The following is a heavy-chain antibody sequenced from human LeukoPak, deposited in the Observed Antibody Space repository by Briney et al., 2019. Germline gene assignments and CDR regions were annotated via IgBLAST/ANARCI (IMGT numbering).Heavy chain of an antibody. CDR2: ISDSGDST. CDR3: AKYYYGSGSPIFDY. V-gene: IGHV3-23*01. J-gene: IGHJ4*02. D-gene: IGHD3-10*01. CDR1: GFTFSNYA. Sequence: GGSLRLSCAASGFTFSNYAMTWVRQAPGKGLEWTSTISDSGDSTYYADSVKGRFTIPRDNSKYTLYLQMNSLRAEDTALYYCAKYYYGSGSPIFDYWGQGTLVTVSS.